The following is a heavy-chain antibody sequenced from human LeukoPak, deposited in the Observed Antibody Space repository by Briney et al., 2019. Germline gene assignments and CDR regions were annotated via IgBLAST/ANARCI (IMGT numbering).Heavy chain of an antibody. Sequence: GGSLRLSCAASGFTFSSYWMHWVRQAPGKGLVWVSRINSDGSSTSYADSAKGRFTISRDNAKNTLYLQMNSLRAEDTAVYYCASIAARRPSDYWGQGTLVTVSS. CDR1: GFTFSSYW. V-gene: IGHV3-74*01. J-gene: IGHJ4*02. CDR2: INSDGSST. D-gene: IGHD6-6*01. CDR3: ASIAARRPSDY.